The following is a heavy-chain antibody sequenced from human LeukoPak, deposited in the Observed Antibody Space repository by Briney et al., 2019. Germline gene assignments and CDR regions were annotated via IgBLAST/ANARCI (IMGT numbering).Heavy chain of an antibody. Sequence: SVKVSCKASGFTFTSSAVQWVRQAPGQGLEWMGGIIPIFGTANYAQKFQGRVTITADESTSTAYMELSSLRSEDTAVYYCARLDEYSSSSRYYGMDVWGQGTTVTVSS. CDR2: IIPIFGTA. CDR3: ARLDEYSSSSRYYGMDV. D-gene: IGHD6-6*01. V-gene: IGHV1-69*13. J-gene: IGHJ6*02. CDR1: GFTFTSSA.